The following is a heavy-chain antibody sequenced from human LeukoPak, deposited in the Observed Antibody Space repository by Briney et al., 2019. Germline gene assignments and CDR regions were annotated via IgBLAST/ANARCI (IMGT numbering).Heavy chain of an antibody. D-gene: IGHD2-21*01. Sequence: SGTLSLTCTVSGVSVSTHYWSWIRQPPGKRLEWVGNVFYTGDTSYHPSLQGRATISIDTSNNQFSLNLHSVTAADTAVYYCASKPVVPASQGHYFDTWGQGTLVTVSS. CDR2: VFYTGDT. CDR3: ASKPVVPASQGHYFDT. V-gene: IGHV4-59*02. J-gene: IGHJ5*02. CDR1: GVSVSTHY.